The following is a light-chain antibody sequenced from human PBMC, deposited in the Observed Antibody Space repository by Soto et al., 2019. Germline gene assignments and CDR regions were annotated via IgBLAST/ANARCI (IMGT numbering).Light chain of an antibody. Sequence: QSALTQPPSASGSLGQSVTISCTGTSSDVGGYNYVSWYQHHPGKAPKLMIYEIYKRPSGVPDRFSGSRSGNTASLTVSGLKADVGAEYYCSSYAGSNILVFGGGTKLTVL. CDR3: SSYAGSNILV. CDR1: SSDVGGYNY. CDR2: EIY. J-gene: IGLJ2*01. V-gene: IGLV2-8*01.